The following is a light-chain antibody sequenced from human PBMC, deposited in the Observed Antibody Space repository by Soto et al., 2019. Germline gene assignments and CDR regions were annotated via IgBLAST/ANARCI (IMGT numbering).Light chain of an antibody. CDR3: LKYHTYPFN. V-gene: IGKV1-17*01. CDR2: HAS. J-gene: IGKJ5*01. CDR1: QDIRDN. Sequence: DIQMTQSPSSLSASVGDIVTITCRAGQDIRDNFVGWYQQRPGKAPKRLIYHASSLQSGVPSRFSGSASGTDFTFTINSLQPEDSATYYCLKYHTYPFNFGQGTRLEIK.